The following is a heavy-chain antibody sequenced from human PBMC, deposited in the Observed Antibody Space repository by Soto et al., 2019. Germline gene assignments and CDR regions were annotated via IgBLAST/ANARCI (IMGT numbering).Heavy chain of an antibody. D-gene: IGHD2-15*01. CDR1: GGSISSYY. CDR3: GREEIFSWFDP. CDR2: IYYSGST. Sequence: PSETLSLTCTVSGGSISSYYWSWIRQPPGKGLEWIGYIYYSGSTNYNPSLKSRVTISVDTSKNQFSLKLSSVTAADTAVYYCGREEIFSWFDPWGQGTLVTVSS. V-gene: IGHV4-59*01. J-gene: IGHJ5*02.